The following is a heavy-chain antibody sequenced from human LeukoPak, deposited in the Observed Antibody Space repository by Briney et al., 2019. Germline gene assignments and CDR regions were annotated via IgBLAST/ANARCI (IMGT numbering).Heavy chain of an antibody. Sequence: PGRSLRLSRAASGFTISSNYMSWVSHPPGKGLEWVSVIYSVGTTYYADSVKGRFTISRDNAENSLYLQMNSLRAEDTAVYYCARDRPVTNPLIDYGGQGTRVTVPS. CDR1: GFTISSNY. D-gene: IGHD4-11*01. CDR2: IYSVGTT. J-gene: IGHJ4*02. V-gene: IGHV3-53*01. CDR3: ARDRPVTNPLIDY.